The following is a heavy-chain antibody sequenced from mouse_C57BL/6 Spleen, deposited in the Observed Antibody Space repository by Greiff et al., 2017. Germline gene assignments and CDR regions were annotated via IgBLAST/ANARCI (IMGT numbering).Heavy chain of an antibody. CDR1: GFTFSDYG. V-gene: IGHV5-17*01. CDR3: ARFNWDDWYFDV. J-gene: IGHJ1*03. D-gene: IGHD4-1*01. CDR2: ISSGSSTI. Sequence: EVKLVESGGGLVKPGGSLKLSCAASGFTFSDYGMHWVRQAPEKGLEWVAYISSGSSTIYYADTVKGRFPISRDNAKNTLFLQMTSLRSEDTAMYYCARFNWDDWYFDVWGTGTTVTVSS.